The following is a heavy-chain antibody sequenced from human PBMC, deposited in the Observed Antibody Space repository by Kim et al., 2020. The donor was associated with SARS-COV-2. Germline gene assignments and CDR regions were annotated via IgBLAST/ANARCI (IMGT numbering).Heavy chain of an antibody. CDR1: GFTFSDYW. V-gene: IGHV3-74*01. J-gene: IGHJ6*02. CDR2: INSDGSRT. Sequence: GGSLRLSCVASGFTFSDYWMHWVRQAPGKGLVWVSRINSDGSRTTYADAVKGRFTISRDNARNTLYLQMNSLRGDDTAVYYCARDPRGGIYFYDRMHVWRRGPTDTVS. CDR3: ARDPRGGIYFYDRMHV. D-gene: IGHD1-26*01.